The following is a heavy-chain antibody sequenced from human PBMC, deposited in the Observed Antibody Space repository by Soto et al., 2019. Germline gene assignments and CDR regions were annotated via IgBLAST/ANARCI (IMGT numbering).Heavy chain of an antibody. D-gene: IGHD3-22*01. CDR2: INHSGST. CDR1: GGSFSGYY. V-gene: IGHV4-34*01. CDR3: ARRVGYDSTGYPHRPLKAFDY. Sequence: QVQLQQWGAGLLKPSETLSLTCAVYGGSFSGYYWSWIRQPPGKGLEWIGEINHSGSTNYNPSLKSRVTISVDTSKNQFSLKLSSVTAADTAVYYCARRVGYDSTGYPHRPLKAFDYWGQGTLVTVSS. J-gene: IGHJ4*02.